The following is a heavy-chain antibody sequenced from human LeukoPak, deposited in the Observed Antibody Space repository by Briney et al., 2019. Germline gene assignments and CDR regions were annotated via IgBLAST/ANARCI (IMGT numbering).Heavy chain of an antibody. J-gene: IGHJ5*02. V-gene: IGHV1-2*02. CDR3: ARDLEYGDYVNWFDP. CDR2: INPNSGGT. Sequence: ASVKVSCKASGYTFTGYYMHWVRQAPGQGLEWMGWINPNSGGTNYAQKFQGRVNMTRDTSISTAYMELSRLRSDDTAVYYCARDLEYGDYVNWFDPWGQGTLVTVSS. D-gene: IGHD4-17*01. CDR1: GYTFTGYY.